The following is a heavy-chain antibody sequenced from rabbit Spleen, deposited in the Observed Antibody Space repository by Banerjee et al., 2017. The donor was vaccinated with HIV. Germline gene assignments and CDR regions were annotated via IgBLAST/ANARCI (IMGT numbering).Heavy chain of an antibody. D-gene: IGHD1-1*01. CDR1: AFFFSNSYY. V-gene: IGHV1S40*01. Sequence: QSLVESGGDLVKPGASLILLCTASAFFFSNSYYMCWVRQAPGKGLECIACIYADRGGSTYYASWKKGRFTITKTSSNTVTLQMTSLTAADTATYFCARDLIAVIAWNFNLWGPGTLVTVS. CDR3: ARDLIAVIAWNFNL. J-gene: IGHJ4*01. CDR2: IYADRGGST.